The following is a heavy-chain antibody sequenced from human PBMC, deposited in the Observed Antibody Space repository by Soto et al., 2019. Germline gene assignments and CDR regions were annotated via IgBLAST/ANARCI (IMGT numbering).Heavy chain of an antibody. CDR3: ARDWGIAGDYYGMDV. Sequence: GGSLRLSCAASGFTVSSNYMSWVRQAPGKGLEWVSVIYSGGSTYYADSVKGRFTISRDNSKNTLYLQMNSLRAEDTAVYYCARDWGIAGDYYGMDVWGQGTTVTVSS. CDR1: GFTVSSNY. CDR2: IYSGGST. D-gene: IGHD6-13*01. J-gene: IGHJ6*02. V-gene: IGHV3-53*01.